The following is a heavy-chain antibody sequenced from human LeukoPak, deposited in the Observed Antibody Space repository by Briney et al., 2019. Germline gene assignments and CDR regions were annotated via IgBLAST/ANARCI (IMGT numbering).Heavy chain of an antibody. J-gene: IGHJ4*02. V-gene: IGHV3-30*18. CDR3: AKTGKQPARYSSGWFFDY. D-gene: IGHD6-19*01. Sequence: GRSLRLSCAASGFTFSSYGMHWVRQAPGKGLGWVAVISYDGSNKYYADSVKGRFTISRDNSKNTLYLQMNSLRAEDTAVYYCAKTGKQPARYSSGWFFDYWGQGTLVTVSS. CDR1: GFTFSSYG. CDR2: ISYDGSNK.